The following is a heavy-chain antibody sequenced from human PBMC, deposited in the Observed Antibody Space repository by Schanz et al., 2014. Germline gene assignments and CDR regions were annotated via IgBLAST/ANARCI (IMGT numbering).Heavy chain of an antibody. J-gene: IGHJ5*02. V-gene: IGHV1-2*02. CDR2: INPYSGAT. Sequence: QVQLVQSGAEVRKPGASVRVSCKASGYSFAAFFIHWVRQTPGQGLEWMGCINPYSGATYYAQKFQGRVTLTSDASLTTVYMKVHSLTSDDTAVFFCARDQTGTTNWFDPWGQGTLVTVSS. D-gene: IGHD1-7*01. CDR3: ARDQTGTTNWFDP. CDR1: GYSFAAFF.